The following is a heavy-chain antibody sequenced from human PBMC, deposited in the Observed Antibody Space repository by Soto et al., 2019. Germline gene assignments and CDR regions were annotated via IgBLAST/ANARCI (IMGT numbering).Heavy chain of an antibody. V-gene: IGHV4-39*01. CDR1: GGSISSSSYY. CDR2: IYYSGST. CDR3: ARANTQWCLDY. Sequence: QLQLQESGPGLVKPSETLSLTCTVSGGSISSSSYYWGWLPQPPGKGLEWIGSIYYSGSTYYNPSLKSRVTISVDTSKNQFSLKLSSVTAADTAVYYCARANTQWCLDYWGQGTLVTVSS. D-gene: IGHD2-21*01. J-gene: IGHJ4*02.